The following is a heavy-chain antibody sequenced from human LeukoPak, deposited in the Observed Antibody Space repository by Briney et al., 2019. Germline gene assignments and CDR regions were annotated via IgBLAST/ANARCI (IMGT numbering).Heavy chain of an antibody. J-gene: IGHJ4*02. CDR2: IYYSGST. Sequence: SETLSLTCTVSGGSISSYYWSWIRQPPGKGLEWIGYIYYSGSTNYNPSLKSRVTISVDTSKNQFSLKLSSVTAADTAVYYCARWAYSTDWYQYFDKWGQGTLVTVSS. D-gene: IGHD6-19*01. V-gene: IGHV4-59*08. CDR3: ARWAYSTDWYQYFDK. CDR1: GGSISSYY.